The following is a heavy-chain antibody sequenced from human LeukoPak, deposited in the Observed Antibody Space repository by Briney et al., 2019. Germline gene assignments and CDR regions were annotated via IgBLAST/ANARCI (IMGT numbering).Heavy chain of an antibody. CDR2: IKEDGGEK. J-gene: IGHJ4*02. CDR3: ARDRTRPDY. Sequence: TGGSLRLSCAAAGLTFSSYWMSWVRHAPGKGLEWVANIKEDGGEKYYVDSVKGRFTISRDNAKNSLYLQMNSLRAEDTAVYDCARDRTRPDYWGQGTLVTVSS. CDR1: GLTFSSYW. V-gene: IGHV3-7*01. D-gene: IGHD3/OR15-3a*01.